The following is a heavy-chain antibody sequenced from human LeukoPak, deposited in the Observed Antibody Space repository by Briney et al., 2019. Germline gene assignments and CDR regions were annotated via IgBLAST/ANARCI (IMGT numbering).Heavy chain of an antibody. J-gene: IGHJ5*02. V-gene: IGHV4-59*12. D-gene: IGHD3-22*01. CDR3: ARKYYYDPPFDP. Sequence: SETLSLTCTVSGGSISSYYWSWIRQPPGKGLEWIGYIYYSGSTNYNPSLKSRVTISVDTSKNQFSLKLTSVTAADTAVYYCARKYYYDPPFDPRGQGTLVTVSS. CDR2: IYYSGST. CDR1: GGSISSYY.